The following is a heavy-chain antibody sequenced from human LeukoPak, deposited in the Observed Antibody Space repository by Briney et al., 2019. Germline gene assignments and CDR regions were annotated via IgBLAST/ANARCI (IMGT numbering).Heavy chain of an antibody. CDR1: GYRFTAYG. J-gene: IGHJ4*02. CDR2: TSIYNGKT. CDR3: AKVGELGYCSSTSCLPYYFDY. D-gene: IGHD2-2*01. Sequence: ASVKVSCKASGYRFTAYGVGWLRQAPGHGLEWVGWTSIYNGKTYYAQRFQDRVTMTTDTSTSTVYMELRSLRSDDTAVYYCAKVGELGYCSSTSCLPYYFDYWGQGTLVTVSS. V-gene: IGHV1-18*01.